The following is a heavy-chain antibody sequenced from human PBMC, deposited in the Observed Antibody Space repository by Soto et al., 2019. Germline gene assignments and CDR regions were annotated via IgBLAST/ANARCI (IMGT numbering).Heavy chain of an antibody. CDR1: GGSFSGYY. V-gene: IGHV4-34*01. CDR2: INHSGST. D-gene: IGHD2-15*01. CDR3: ARGPRGLGYCSGGSCYFGVRAYYYYGMDV. J-gene: IGHJ6*02. Sequence: SETLSLTCAVYGGSFSGYYWSWIRQPPGKGLEWIGEINHSGSTNYNPSLKSRVTISVDTSKNQFSLKLSSVTAADTAVYYCARGPRGLGYCSGGSCYFGVRAYYYYGMDVWGQGTTVTVSS.